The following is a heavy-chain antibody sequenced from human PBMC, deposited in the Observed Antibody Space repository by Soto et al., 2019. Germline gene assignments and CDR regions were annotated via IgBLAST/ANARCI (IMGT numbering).Heavy chain of an antibody. CDR3: ARSRRTGTTWLDY. Sequence: SDTLSLTCTVSGGSVSSGSYYWGWIRQPPWKGLEWIGYIYYSGSTNYNPSLKSRVTISVDTSKNQFSLKLSSVTAADTAVYYCARSRRTGTTWLDYWGQGXLVTVYS. CDR2: IYYSGST. V-gene: IGHV4-61*01. J-gene: IGHJ4*02. CDR1: GGSVSSGSYY. D-gene: IGHD1-7*01.